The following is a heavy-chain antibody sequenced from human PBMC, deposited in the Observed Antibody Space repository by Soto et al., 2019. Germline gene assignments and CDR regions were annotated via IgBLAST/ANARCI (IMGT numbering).Heavy chain of an antibody. J-gene: IGHJ4*02. CDR2: IYYSGST. D-gene: IGHD6-13*01. CDR1: GASISTYY. CDR3: AREYESSPTD. V-gene: IGHV4-59*12. Sequence: SETLSLTCTVSGASISTYYWSWIRQPPGKGLEWIGSIYYSGSTNYNPSLKSRATISVDTSKNQFSLKLTSVTAADTAVYYCAREYESSPTDWGQGTLVTVSS.